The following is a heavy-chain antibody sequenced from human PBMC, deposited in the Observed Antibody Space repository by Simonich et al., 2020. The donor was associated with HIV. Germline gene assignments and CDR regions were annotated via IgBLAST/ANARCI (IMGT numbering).Heavy chain of an antibody. J-gene: IGHJ3*02. CDR1: GDTFSNYV. Sequence: QVQLVQSGAEVKKTGSSVKVSCKASGDTFSNYVIGWVRQAPGQCLEWMGRIIPLFDTTNYAQNFQGRVTITADDSTSTAYMELSSLRSEDTAVYYCARRVYSSSGYAFDIWGQGTMVSVSS. V-gene: IGHV1-69*13. CDR2: IIPLFDTT. D-gene: IGHD6-6*01. CDR3: ARRVYSSSGYAFDI.